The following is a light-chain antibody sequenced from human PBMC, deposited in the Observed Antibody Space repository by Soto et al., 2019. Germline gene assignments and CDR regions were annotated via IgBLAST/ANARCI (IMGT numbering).Light chain of an antibody. Sequence: QSALTQPASVSGSPGQSITISCTGTSSDVGAYDFVSWYQHSPRKAPKLVTFDVTHRPPGISDRFSGSKSANTASLTISGLQAADEAFYYCSSYTTRSTLVFGGGTKLTVL. V-gene: IGLV2-14*01. J-gene: IGLJ2*01. CDR3: SSYTTRSTLV. CDR1: SSDVGAYDF. CDR2: DVT.